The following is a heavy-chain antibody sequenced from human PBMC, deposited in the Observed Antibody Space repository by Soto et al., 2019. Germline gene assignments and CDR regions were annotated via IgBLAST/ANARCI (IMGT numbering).Heavy chain of an antibody. D-gene: IGHD2-2*01. CDR1: GFIFNNAW. Sequence: LSCEASGFIFNNAWMNWVRQSPGKGLEWVGHIKSKGDGGTTDYAAPVKGRFITSRDDSKKTLYLQMDSLKTEDTAVYYCTTACGTTCHWSYYGMDVWGQGTTVTVSS. V-gene: IGHV3-15*01. CDR2: IKSKGDGGTT. CDR3: TTACGTTCHWSYYGMDV. J-gene: IGHJ6*02.